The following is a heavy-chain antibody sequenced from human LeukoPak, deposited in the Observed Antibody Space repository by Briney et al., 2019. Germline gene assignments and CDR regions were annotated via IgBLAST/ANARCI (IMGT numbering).Heavy chain of an antibody. J-gene: IGHJ4*02. CDR2: ISYDGSNK. Sequence: GRSLRLSCAASGFTFSSYGMPWVRQAPGKGLEWVAVISYDGSNKYYADSVKGRFTISRDNSKNTLYLQMNSLRAEDTAVYYCAKALGYSGYDYDYWGQGTLVTVSS. CDR1: GFTFSSYG. V-gene: IGHV3-30*18. CDR3: AKALGYSGYDYDY. D-gene: IGHD5-12*01.